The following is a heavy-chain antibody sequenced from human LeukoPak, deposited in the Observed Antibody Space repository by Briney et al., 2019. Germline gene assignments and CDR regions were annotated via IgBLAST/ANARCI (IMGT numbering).Heavy chain of an antibody. J-gene: IGHJ6*02. V-gene: IGHV3-74*01. CDR2: INSDGSTT. Sequence: PGGSLRLSCAASGFTFSSHWMHWVRQAPGKGLVWVSRINSDGSTTTYADSVKGRFTISRDNANNTLYLQMSSLRPEDTAVYYCVKSPSDGLDGWGQGATVTVSS. CDR1: GFTFSSHW. CDR3: VKSPSDGLDG.